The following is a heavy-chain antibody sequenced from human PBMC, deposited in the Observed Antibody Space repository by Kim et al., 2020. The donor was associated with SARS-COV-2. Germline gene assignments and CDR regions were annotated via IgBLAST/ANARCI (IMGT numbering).Heavy chain of an antibody. V-gene: IGHV3-30*02. CDR3: AKGMITSYSHNYYYYYGMDV. Sequence: RCTISRDNSKNTLYLQMNSLRAEDTAVYYCAKGMITSYSHNYYYYYGMDVWGQGTTVTVSS. J-gene: IGHJ6*02. D-gene: IGHD3-16*01.